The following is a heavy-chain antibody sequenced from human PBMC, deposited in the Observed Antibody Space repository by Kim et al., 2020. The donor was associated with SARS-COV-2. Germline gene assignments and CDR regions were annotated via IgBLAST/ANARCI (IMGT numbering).Heavy chain of an antibody. V-gene: IGHV6-1*01. J-gene: IGHJ2*01. CDR3: ARAAAGAGIRYFDL. D-gene: IGHD6-13*01. Sequence: AVSVKSRITINPDTSKNQFSLHLNSVTPEDTAVYFCARAAAGAGIRYFDLWGRGTLVTVSS.